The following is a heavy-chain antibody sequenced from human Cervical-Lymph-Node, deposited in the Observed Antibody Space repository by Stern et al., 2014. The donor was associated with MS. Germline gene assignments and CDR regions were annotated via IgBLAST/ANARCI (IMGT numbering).Heavy chain of an antibody. J-gene: IGHJ6*02. V-gene: IGHV1-18*04. D-gene: IGHD3-3*01. Sequence: QVQLVQSGAEVKKPGASVKVSCKASGYTFTSYGISWVRQAPGQGLEWMGWISAYNGNTNYAQKLQGRVTMTTDTSTSTAYMELRSLRSDDTAVYYCARDRWSGYSHFHYGMDVWGQGTTVTVSS. CDR2: ISAYNGNT. CDR3: ARDRWSGYSHFHYGMDV. CDR1: GYTFTSYG.